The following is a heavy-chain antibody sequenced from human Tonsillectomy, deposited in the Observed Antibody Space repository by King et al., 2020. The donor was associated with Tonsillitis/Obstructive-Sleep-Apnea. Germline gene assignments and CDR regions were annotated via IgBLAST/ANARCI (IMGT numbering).Heavy chain of an antibody. J-gene: IGHJ5*02. Sequence: VQLVESGGGLVQPGGSLRLSCVASKFTFSRYWMHWVRQAPGKGLVWVSRINGDGSSTSYADAVKGRFTISRDNAKNTLYLQMNSLRADDTAVYYFVAEVDPWGQGTLVTVSS. CDR2: INGDGSST. V-gene: IGHV3-74*01. CDR1: KFTFSRYW. CDR3: VAEVDP.